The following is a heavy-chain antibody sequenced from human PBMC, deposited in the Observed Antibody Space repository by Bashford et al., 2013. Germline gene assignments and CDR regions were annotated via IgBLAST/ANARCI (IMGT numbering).Heavy chain of an antibody. J-gene: IGHJ6*02. D-gene: IGHD6-13*01. CDR3: ARVGPYSSSWDGMDV. CDR2: SALTMVT. Sequence: ASVKVSCKASGYTVYQPMVSAGCDRPLDKGLSGWDGSALTMVTQTMAQKLQGRVTMTTDTSTSTAYMELRSLRSDDTAVYYCARVGPYSSSWDGMDVWGQGTTVTVSS. CDR1: GYTVYQPMV. V-gene: IGHV1-18*01.